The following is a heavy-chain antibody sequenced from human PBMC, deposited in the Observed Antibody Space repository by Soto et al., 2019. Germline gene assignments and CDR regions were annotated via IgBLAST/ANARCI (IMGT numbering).Heavy chain of an antibody. J-gene: IGHJ4*02. D-gene: IGHD6-13*01. CDR1: GGPISSGGYS. CDR2: IYHSGST. CDR3: ARVSSWYYFDY. V-gene: IGHV4-30-2*01. Sequence: PSETLSLTCAVSGGPISSGGYSWSWIRQPPGKGLEWIGYIYHSGSTYYNPSLKSRVTISVDRSKNQFSLKLSSVTAADTAVYYCARVSSWYYFDYWGQGTLVTVSS.